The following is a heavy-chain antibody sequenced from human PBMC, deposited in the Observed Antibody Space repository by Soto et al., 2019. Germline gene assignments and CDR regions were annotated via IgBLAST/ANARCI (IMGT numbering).Heavy chain of an antibody. CDR2: ISYDGSNK. J-gene: IGHJ6*02. CDR1: GFTFSSYA. V-gene: IGHV3-30-3*01. CDR3: ARESIAVAGTYYYYYGMDV. Sequence: PGGSLRLSCAASGFTFSSYAMHWVRQAPGKGLEWVAVISYDGSNKYYADYVKGRFTISRDNSKNTLYLQMNSLRAEDTAVYYCARESIAVAGTYYYYYGMDVWGQGTTVTVSS. D-gene: IGHD6-19*01.